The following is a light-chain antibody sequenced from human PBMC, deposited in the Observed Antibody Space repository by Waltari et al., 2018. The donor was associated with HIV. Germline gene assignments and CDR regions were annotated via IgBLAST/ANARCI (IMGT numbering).Light chain of an antibody. Sequence: QSVLTQPPSVSAAPGQKVTIPCSGTASDIGRNDVSWYQQVPGTAPKVVIYDNNDRPAEIPDRVSGSKSGTSATLGITGRQTGDEAVYYCATWDSSLGGYIFGSGTKVTVL. CDR1: ASDIGRND. J-gene: IGLJ1*01. V-gene: IGLV1-51*01. CDR2: DNN. CDR3: ATWDSSLGGYI.